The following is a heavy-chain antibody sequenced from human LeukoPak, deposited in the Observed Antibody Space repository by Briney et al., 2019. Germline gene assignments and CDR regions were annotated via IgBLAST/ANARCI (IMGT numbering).Heavy chain of an antibody. CDR3: ATQHSGYDWYYFDY. Sequence: SETLSLSCTVSGGSISSYYWNWIRQPPGKGLEWIGYIYYSGSTNYNPSLKSRVTISVDTSKNQFSLKLSSVTAADTAVYYCATQHSGYDWYYFDYWGQGTLVTVSS. D-gene: IGHD5-12*01. CDR2: IYYSGST. V-gene: IGHV4-59*01. CDR1: GGSISSYY. J-gene: IGHJ4*02.